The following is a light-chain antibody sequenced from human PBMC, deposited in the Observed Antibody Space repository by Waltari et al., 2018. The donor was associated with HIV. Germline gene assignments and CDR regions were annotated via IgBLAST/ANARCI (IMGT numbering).Light chain of an antibody. CDR3: QVWDSSSDHRV. Sequence: SYVLTQPPSVSVAPGKTARITCGGNNIGSKSVHWYQQKPGQAPVLVINYDSDRPSGIPERFSGSNFGNTATLTISRVEAGDEADYYCQVWDSSSDHRVFGGGTKLTVL. CDR2: YDS. CDR1: NIGSKS. J-gene: IGLJ3*02. V-gene: IGLV3-21*04.